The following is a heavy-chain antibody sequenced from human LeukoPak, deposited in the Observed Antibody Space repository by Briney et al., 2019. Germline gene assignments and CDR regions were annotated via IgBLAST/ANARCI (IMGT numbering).Heavy chain of an antibody. CDR1: GGSISSYF. V-gene: IGHV4-4*07. J-gene: IGHJ6*02. CDR2: IHTSGNT. D-gene: IGHD6-13*01. Sequence: SETLSLTCTVSGGSISSYFWSWIRQSAGKGLEWIGRIHTSGNTNYNPSLKSPVTMSVDTSENQFPLKLSSLTAADTAVYYCARVVRSSSFNRGYYYGMDVWGQGTTVTVSS. CDR3: ARVVRSSSFNRGYYYGMDV.